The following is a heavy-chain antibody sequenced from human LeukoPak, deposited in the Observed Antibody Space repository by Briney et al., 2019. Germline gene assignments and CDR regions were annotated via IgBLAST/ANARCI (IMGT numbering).Heavy chain of an antibody. V-gene: IGHV3-30*02. CDR1: GFTFSNYD. Sequence: GGSLRLSCTASGFTFSNYDMHWVRQAPGEGLEWVAFIWYDDREKKYADSVKGRFTISRDNSKNTLYLQMNSLRAEDTAVYYCARSYGSGSYLVGAFDIWGQGTMVTVSS. CDR2: IWYDDREK. D-gene: IGHD3-10*01. J-gene: IGHJ3*02. CDR3: ARSYGSGSYLVGAFDI.